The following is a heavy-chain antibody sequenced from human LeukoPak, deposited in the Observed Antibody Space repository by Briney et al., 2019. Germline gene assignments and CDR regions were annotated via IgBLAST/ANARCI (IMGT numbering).Heavy chain of an antibody. CDR2: ISGSADGT. CDR3: AKGRAPGKVDWFDP. CDR1: GFTFSNYA. D-gene: IGHD6-13*01. Sequence: GSLKLSCAASGFTFSNYAVSWVRQAPGKGPEWVSSISGSADGTYYADAVEGRFTISRDNSKETLYLQMNSLRADDTAVYYCAKGRAPGKVDWFDPWGQGTLVTVSS. J-gene: IGHJ5*02. V-gene: IGHV3-23*01.